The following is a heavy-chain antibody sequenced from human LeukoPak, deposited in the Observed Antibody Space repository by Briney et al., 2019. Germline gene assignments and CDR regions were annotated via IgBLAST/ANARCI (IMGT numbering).Heavy chain of an antibody. CDR2: IIPIFGTA. J-gene: IGHJ6*04. CDR1: GGTFSSYA. D-gene: IGHD2-15*01. V-gene: IGHV1-69*06. CDR3: ARDQTCSGGSCSYYYYGMDV. Sequence: SVKVSCKASGGTFSSYAITWVRQAPGQGLGWMGGIIPIFGTANYAQKFQGRGTITADKSTSTAYMELSSLRSEDTAVYYCARDQTCSGGSCSYYYYGMDVWGKGTTVTVSS.